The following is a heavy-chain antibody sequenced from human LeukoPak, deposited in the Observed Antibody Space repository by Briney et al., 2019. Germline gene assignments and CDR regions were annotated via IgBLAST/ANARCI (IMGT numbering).Heavy chain of an antibody. CDR2: IYHSGTT. CDR3: ARDKRYFDWAFDY. Sequence: SETLSLTCTVSGYSISSGYYWGWIRQPPGKGLEWIGSIYHSGTTYYNPSLKSRVTISVDTSTNQFSLKLSSVTAADTAVYYCARDKRYFDWAFDYWGQGTLVTVSS. D-gene: IGHD3-9*01. CDR1: GYSISSGYY. J-gene: IGHJ4*02. V-gene: IGHV4-38-2*02.